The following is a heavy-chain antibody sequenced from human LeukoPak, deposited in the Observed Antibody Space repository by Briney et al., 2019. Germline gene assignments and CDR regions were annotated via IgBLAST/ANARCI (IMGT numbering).Heavy chain of an antibody. CDR1: GYSISSGYY. CDR2: IYHSGST. Sequence: SETLSLTCTVSGYSISSGYYWGWIRQPPGKGLEWIGSIYHSGSTYYNPSLKSRVTISVDTSKNQFSLKLSSVTAADTAVYYCARHPVRITMTRENYWGQGTLVTVSS. V-gene: IGHV4-38-2*02. CDR3: ARHPVRITMTRENY. J-gene: IGHJ4*02. D-gene: IGHD3-22*01.